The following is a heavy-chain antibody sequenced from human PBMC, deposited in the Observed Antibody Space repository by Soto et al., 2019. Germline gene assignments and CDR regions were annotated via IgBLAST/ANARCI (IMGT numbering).Heavy chain of an antibody. V-gene: IGHV5-51*03. D-gene: IGHD2-8*02. J-gene: IGHJ5*02. CDR3: ARGYCTATICDPWFDP. CDR2: IYPGDSDT. Sequence: GKSLKISCQGSGYAFSSYWIAWVRQMPGKGLEWMGIIYPGDSDTRYSPSFQGQVTISVDKSITTAYLQWSSLKASDTAMYYCARGYCTATICDPWFDPWGQGTLVTVS. CDR1: GYAFSSYW.